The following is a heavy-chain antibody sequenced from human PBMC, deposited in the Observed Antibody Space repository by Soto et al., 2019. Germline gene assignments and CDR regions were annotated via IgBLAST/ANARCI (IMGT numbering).Heavy chain of an antibody. Sequence: EVQLLESGGGLVQPGGSLRLSCAASGFTFSSYAMSWVRQAPGKGLEWVSGISGSGGSTYYADSVKGRFTISRDNSKNTLYLQMNSLRAEDTAVYYCAKTPILTGYYKGSDWGQGTLVTVSS. V-gene: IGHV3-23*01. D-gene: IGHD3-9*01. CDR3: AKTPILTGYYKGSD. CDR1: GFTFSSYA. CDR2: ISGSGGST. J-gene: IGHJ4*02.